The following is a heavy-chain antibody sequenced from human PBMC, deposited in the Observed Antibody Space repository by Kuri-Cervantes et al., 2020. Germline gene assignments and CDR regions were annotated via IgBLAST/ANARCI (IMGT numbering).Heavy chain of an antibody. Sequence: ASVKVSCKASGYTFTGFHMHWVRQAPGQGLEWMGWINPNSGGTNYAQKFQGRVTMARDTSINTAYMELRRLRSGDTAVYYCATGPTTVTTSDYYYYMDVWGKGTTVTVSS. CDR3: ATGPTTVTTSDYYYYMDV. J-gene: IGHJ6*03. D-gene: IGHD4-17*01. CDR1: GYTFTGFH. CDR2: INPNSGGT. V-gene: IGHV1-2*02.